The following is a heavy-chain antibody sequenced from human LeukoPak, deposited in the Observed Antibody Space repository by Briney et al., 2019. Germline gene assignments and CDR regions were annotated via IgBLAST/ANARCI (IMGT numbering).Heavy chain of an antibody. CDR3: AKNPYIGSFYRFDP. CDR1: GITFSEYA. V-gene: IGHV3-23*01. CDR2: ISGRSSAT. D-gene: IGHD1-26*01. Sequence: PGGSLRLSCVASGITFSEYAMSWVRQAPGKGLEWVSTISGRSSATYYADSVKGRFTISRDNSKNTVYLQMTSLRVDDTALYYCAKNPYIGSFYRFDPWGQGTRVTVSS. J-gene: IGHJ5*02.